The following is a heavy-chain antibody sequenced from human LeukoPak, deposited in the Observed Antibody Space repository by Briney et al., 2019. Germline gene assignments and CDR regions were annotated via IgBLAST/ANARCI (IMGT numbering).Heavy chain of an antibody. D-gene: IGHD2-2*01. V-gene: IGHV3-23*01. J-gene: IGHJ5*02. CDR1: GFTFSSYA. Sequence: GGSLRLSCAASGFTFSSYAMSWVRQAPGKGLEWVSAISGSGGSTYYADSVKGRFTISRDNSKNTLYLQMSSLRAEDTAVYYCAKAFTPVVVPAVLWFDPWGQGTLVTVSS. CDR2: ISGSGGST. CDR3: AKAFTPVVVPAVLWFDP.